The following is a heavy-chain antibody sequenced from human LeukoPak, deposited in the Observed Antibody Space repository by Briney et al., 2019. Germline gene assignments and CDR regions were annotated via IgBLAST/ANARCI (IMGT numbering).Heavy chain of an antibody. CDR3: ARARLTIFGVAHGREDY. Sequence: ASVKVSCKASGYTFTSYYMHWVRQAPGQGLEWMGIINPSGGSTSYAQKFQGRVTMTRDTSTSTVYMELSSLRSEDTAVYYCARARLTIFGVAHGREDYWGQGTLVTVSS. CDR2: INPSGGST. V-gene: IGHV1-46*01. D-gene: IGHD3-3*01. CDR1: GYTFTSYY. J-gene: IGHJ4*02.